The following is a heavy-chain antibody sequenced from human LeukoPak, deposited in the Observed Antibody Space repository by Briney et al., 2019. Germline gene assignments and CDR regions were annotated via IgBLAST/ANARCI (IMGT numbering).Heavy chain of an antibody. Sequence: ASVKVSSKVSGYTLTELSMHWVRQAPGKGLEWMGGFYPEDGETIYAQKFQGKVTMTEDTSTDTAYMELSSLRSEDTAVYYCATGPRIAARPIEVYYYYGMDVWGQGTTVTVSS. CDR3: ATGPRIAARPIEVYYYYGMDV. D-gene: IGHD6-6*01. CDR2: FYPEDGET. V-gene: IGHV1-24*01. CDR1: GYTLTELS. J-gene: IGHJ6*02.